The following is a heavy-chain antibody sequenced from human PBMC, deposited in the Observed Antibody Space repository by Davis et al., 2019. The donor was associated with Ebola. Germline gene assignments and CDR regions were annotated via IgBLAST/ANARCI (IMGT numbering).Heavy chain of an antibody. D-gene: IGHD5-12*01. V-gene: IGHV4-59*08. Sequence: MPSYTLSLTCHVSAVSFNTYYWSWVRQTATKGLEWIGYISYFGSTNYNPSLKGRATISADASKNQFSLELTSVTAADTALYYCARSGGGRDSFGYGRFDYWGQGNLVIISS. J-gene: IGHJ4*02. CDR3: ARSGGGRDSFGYGRFDY. CDR1: AVSFNTYY. CDR2: ISYFGST.